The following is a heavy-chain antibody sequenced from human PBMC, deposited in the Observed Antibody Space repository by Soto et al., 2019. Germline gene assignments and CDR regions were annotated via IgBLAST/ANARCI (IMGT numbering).Heavy chain of an antibody. J-gene: IGHJ2*01. Sequence: QLQLQESGPGLVKPSETLSLTCTVSGGSISSSSYYWGWIRQPPGKGLEWIGSIYYSGSTYYNPFLKSRVTISVDTSKNQFSLKLSSVTAADTAVYYCARRLEGIVVVVAATNWYFDLWGRGTLVTVSS. V-gene: IGHV4-39*01. CDR3: ARRLEGIVVVVAATNWYFDL. CDR2: IYYSGST. D-gene: IGHD2-15*01. CDR1: GGSISSSSYY.